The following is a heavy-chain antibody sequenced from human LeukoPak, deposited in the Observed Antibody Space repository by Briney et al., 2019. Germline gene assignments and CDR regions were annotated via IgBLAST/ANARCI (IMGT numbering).Heavy chain of an antibody. CDR1: GFTFSSYS. Sequence: GGSLRLSCAASGFTFSSYSMNWVRQAPGKGLEWVSSISSSSSYIYYADSVKGRFTISRDNAKNSLYLQMNSLRAEDTAVYYCARDRAAMGSLWFDPWGQGTLVTVSS. CDR2: ISSSSSYI. J-gene: IGHJ5*02. D-gene: IGHD5-18*01. V-gene: IGHV3-21*01. CDR3: ARDRAAMGSLWFDP.